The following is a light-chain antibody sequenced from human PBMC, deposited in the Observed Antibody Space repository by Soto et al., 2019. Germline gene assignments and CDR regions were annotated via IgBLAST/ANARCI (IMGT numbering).Light chain of an antibody. CDR2: HAT. CDR3: QQSYSTPFT. CDR1: QSISNY. J-gene: IGKJ3*01. V-gene: IGKV1-39*01. Sequence: DIQVTQSPSSLSASVGDSVTITCRASQSISNYLNWYQQKPGKAPKLLVYHATSLKSGVPSRFSGSGSGTDFPLTISSLPPEDFATYYCQQSYSTPFTFGPGTKVDIK.